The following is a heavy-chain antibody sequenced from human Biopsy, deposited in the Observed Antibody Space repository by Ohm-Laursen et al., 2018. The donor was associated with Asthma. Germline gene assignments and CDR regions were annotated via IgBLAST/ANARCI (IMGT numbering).Heavy chain of an antibody. V-gene: IGHV1-18*01. CDR3: ARAVDYSHYYGIDV. J-gene: IGHJ6*02. Sequence: SVKVSCKTSGYTFNSAGHTWVRQAPGQGLEWMGWISVYNGNTKVAQKLQDRVTMITDTSTSTAYMELRSLRSDDTAVYFCARAVDYSHYYGIDVWGQGTTVTVS. CDR1: GYTFNSAG. CDR2: ISVYNGNT. D-gene: IGHD3-10*01.